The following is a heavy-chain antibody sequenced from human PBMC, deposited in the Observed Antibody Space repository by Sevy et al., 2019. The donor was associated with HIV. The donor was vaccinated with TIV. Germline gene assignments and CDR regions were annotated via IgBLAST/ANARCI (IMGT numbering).Heavy chain of an antibody. J-gene: IGHJ3*01. CDR1: GFTFSNYA. CDR3: AILDYDFWSGYYPHTFDF. CDR2: ISGSGDST. V-gene: IGHV3-23*01. D-gene: IGHD3-3*01. Sequence: GGSLRLSCAASGFTFSNYAMSWVRQAPGKGLEWVSDISGSGDSTTYADSVKGRFTISRDNSKNTLYLQMSSLRADDSAVYDCAILDYDFWSGYYPHTFDFWGQGTMVTVSS.